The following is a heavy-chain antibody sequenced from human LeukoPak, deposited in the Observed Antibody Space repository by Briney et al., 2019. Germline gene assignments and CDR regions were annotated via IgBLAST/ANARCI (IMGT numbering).Heavy chain of an antibody. V-gene: IGHV3-30*02. CDR1: GYTFSSYG. CDR3: AKGPGDYDFWSGYSDY. CDR2: IRYDGSNK. Sequence: GGSLRLSCAASGYTFSSYGVHWVRQAPGKGLEWVAFIRYDGSNKYYADSVKGRFTISRDNSKNTLYLQMNSLRAEDTAVYYCAKGPGDYDFWSGYSDYWGQGTLVTVSS. J-gene: IGHJ4*02. D-gene: IGHD3-3*01.